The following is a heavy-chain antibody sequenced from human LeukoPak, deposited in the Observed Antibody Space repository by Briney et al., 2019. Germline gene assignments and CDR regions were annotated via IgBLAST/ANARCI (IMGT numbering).Heavy chain of an antibody. Sequence: GGSLRLSCAASGFTFSSYSMNWVRQAPGKGLEWVSYISSSSSTIYYADSVKGRFTISRENAKNSLYLQMNSLRAEDTAVYYCARVPREGYYDYWGQGTLVTVSS. J-gene: IGHJ4*02. CDR1: GFTFSSYS. CDR3: ARVPREGYYDY. V-gene: IGHV3-48*01. CDR2: ISSSSSTI.